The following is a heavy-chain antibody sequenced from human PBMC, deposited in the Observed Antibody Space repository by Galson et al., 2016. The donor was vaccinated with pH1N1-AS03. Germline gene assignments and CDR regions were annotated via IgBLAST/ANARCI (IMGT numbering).Heavy chain of an antibody. CDR2: IIAMFGTA. D-gene: IGHD3-3*01. J-gene: IGHJ3*02. V-gene: IGHV1-69*06. CDR1: GGTFNTYA. CDR3: ARDANYDFWSGHDAFDI. Sequence: SVKVSCKASGGTFNTYAISRVRQAPGQGLEWMGGIIAMFGTANYAQKVQGRVTITADKSTSTAYMELSSLRSEDTAVYYCARDANYDFWSGHDAFDIWGQGTMVTVSS.